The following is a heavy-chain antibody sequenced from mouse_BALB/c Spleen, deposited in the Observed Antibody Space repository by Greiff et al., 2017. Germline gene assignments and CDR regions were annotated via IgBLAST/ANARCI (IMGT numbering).Heavy chain of an antibody. Sequence: EVQLVESGGDLVKPGGSLKLSCAASGFTFSSYGMSWVRQTPDKRLEWVATISSGGSYTYYPDSVKGRFTISRDNAKNTLYLQMSSLKSEDTAMYYCARAHDYYGSSSFDYWGQGTTLTVSS. J-gene: IGHJ2*01. V-gene: IGHV5-6*01. D-gene: IGHD1-1*01. CDR2: ISSGGSYT. CDR1: GFTFSSYG. CDR3: ARAHDYYGSSSFDY.